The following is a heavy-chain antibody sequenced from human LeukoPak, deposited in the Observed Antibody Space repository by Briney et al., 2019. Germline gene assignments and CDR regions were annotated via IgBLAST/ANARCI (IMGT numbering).Heavy chain of an antibody. J-gene: IGHJ4*01. Sequence: PGGSLTLSCEASGFSFSAYALSWVRQAPGKGLEWVSAITGPGEGTWHADSVKGRFTTSRDNSQRTLYLQMNSLRVEDTAVYYCAKRIVGWYQIDYWGHGTLATVSS. V-gene: IGHV3-23*01. CDR1: GFSFSAYA. CDR3: AKRIVGWYQIDY. CDR2: ITGPGEGT. D-gene: IGHD6-19*01.